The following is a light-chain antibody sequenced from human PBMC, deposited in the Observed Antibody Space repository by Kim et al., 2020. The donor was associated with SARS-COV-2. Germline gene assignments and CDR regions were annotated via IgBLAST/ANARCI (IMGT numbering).Light chain of an antibody. J-gene: IGKJ5*01. CDR2: DAS. CDR1: QSVSSY. Sequence: EIVLTQSPATLSLSPGERATLSCRASQSVSSYLAWYQQKPGQAPRLLIYDASNRATGIPARFSGSGSGTDFTLTISSLEPEDFAVYYCQQRSNWPPFTFVQVTRLEIK. V-gene: IGKV3-11*01. CDR3: QQRSNWPPFT.